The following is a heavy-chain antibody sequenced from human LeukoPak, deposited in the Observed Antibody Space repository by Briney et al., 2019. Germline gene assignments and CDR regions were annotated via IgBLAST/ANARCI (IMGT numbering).Heavy chain of an antibody. CDR3: ARGRRYYYDSSRNPNWFDP. V-gene: IGHV4-34*01. Sequence: SETLSLTCAVYGGSFSGYYWSWIRQPPGKGLEWIGEINHSGSTNYNPSLKSRVTISVDTSKNQFSLKLSSVTAADTAVYYCARGRRYYYDSSRNPNWFDPWGQGTLVTDSS. CDR2: INHSGST. CDR1: GGSFSGYY. J-gene: IGHJ5*02. D-gene: IGHD3-22*01.